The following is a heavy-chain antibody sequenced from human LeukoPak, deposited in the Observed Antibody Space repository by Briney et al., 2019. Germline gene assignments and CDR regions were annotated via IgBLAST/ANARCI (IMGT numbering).Heavy chain of an antibody. J-gene: IGHJ4*02. CDR1: GYSFTSYL. D-gene: IGHD6-19*01. V-gene: IGHV5-51*01. CDR3: ARHYKIAVAGGFGY. Sequence: SGESLKISRKGSGYSFTSYLIGWVRQMPGKGLEWMGIIYPGASDTRSSPSSQGQVTISADKSISTAYLQWSSLKASDTAMYYCARHYKIAVAGGFGYWGQGTLVTVSS. CDR2: IYPGASDT.